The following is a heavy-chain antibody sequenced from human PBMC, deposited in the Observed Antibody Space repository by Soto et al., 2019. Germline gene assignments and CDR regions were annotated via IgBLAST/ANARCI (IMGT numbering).Heavy chain of an antibody. D-gene: IGHD3-3*01. CDR1: GYIFSSFG. CDR3: ARAATTFGRVTRLDY. CDR2: ISTYTGKT. Sequence: QLMQSGVAVKKPGASVKVSCKTSGYIFSSFGVSWVRQAPGQGLEWVGWISTYTGKTENAPNVQARFTMTTDTSTSTAYRELRNLTSDDTAVYYCARAATTFGRVTRLDYWGQGTLVTVSS. J-gene: IGHJ4*02. V-gene: IGHV1-18*01.